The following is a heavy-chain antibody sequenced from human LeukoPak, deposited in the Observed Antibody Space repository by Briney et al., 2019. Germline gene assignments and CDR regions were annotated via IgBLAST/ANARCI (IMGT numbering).Heavy chain of an antibody. V-gene: IGHV1-18*01. D-gene: IGHD3-10*01. CDR3: ARLSYGSGSYYNENWFDP. J-gene: IGHJ5*02. Sequence: GASVKVSCKVSGYTFTSYGISWVRQAPGQGLEWMGWISAYNGNTNYAQKLQGRVTMTTDTSTSTAYVELRSLRSDDTAVYYCARLSYGSGSYYNENWFDPWGQGTLVTVSS. CDR2: ISAYNGNT. CDR1: GYTFTSYG.